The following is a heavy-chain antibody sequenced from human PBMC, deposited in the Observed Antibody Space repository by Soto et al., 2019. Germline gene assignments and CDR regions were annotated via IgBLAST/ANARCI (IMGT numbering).Heavy chain of an antibody. CDR1: GFRFSDFG. CDR3: AKQGKYFYGPASPYFDS. D-gene: IGHD3-10*01. Sequence: GGSLRLSCVASGFRFSDFGMHWVRQAPGKGLEWVALISYDSSNPYYADSVKGRFTISRDNSKNTLYLEMTSPRPEDTALYYCAKQGKYFYGPASPYFDSWGQGTLVTVSS. J-gene: IGHJ4*02. V-gene: IGHV3-30*18. CDR2: ISYDSSNP.